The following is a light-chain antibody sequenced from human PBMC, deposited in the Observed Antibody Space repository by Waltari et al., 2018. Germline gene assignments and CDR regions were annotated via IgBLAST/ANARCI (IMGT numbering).Light chain of an antibody. CDR1: SSDVGDYNY. J-gene: IGLJ1*01. V-gene: IGLV2-8*01. CDR3: ASYAGDNGYV. Sequence: QSALTQPPPAPGPPGQPVTISSTGTSSDVGDYNYVSWYQQHPGKAPKLRSYEVTKGPSGGADRVSGSKSGNTSSLSVSGRQADEEADYYCASYAGDNGYVFGSGTEVTVL. CDR2: EVT.